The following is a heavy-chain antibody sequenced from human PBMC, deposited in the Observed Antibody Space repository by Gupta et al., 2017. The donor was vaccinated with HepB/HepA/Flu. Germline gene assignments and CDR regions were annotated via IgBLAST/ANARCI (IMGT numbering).Heavy chain of an antibody. CDR2: ISTSGAST. V-gene: IGHV3-23*01. Sequence: EVHLLESGGGLEQPGGSLRLSCAASGFKFDNYVMNWVRQAPGKGLEWVSGISTSGASTYYADSVMGRFTISRDNSKNTLYLLMDSLRAEDTAVYYCAKLVGRSSSSNFDYWGQGTLVTVSS. D-gene: IGHD6-6*01. J-gene: IGHJ4*02. CDR3: AKLVGRSSSSNFDY. CDR1: GFKFDNYV.